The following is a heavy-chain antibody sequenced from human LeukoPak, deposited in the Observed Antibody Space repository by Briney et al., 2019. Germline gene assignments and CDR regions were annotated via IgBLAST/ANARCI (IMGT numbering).Heavy chain of an antibody. J-gene: IGHJ4*02. CDR2: IRYDGSNK. CDR3: AKDYGVMTGTDYFDY. D-gene: IGHD2-21*02. Sequence: PGGSLRLSCAASGFTFSSYGMHWVRQAPGKGLEWVAFIRYDGSNKYYGDSVKGRFTISRDNSKNTLYLQMNSLRAEDTALYYCAKDYGVMTGTDYFDYWGQGTLVTVSS. CDR1: GFTFSSYG. V-gene: IGHV3-30*02.